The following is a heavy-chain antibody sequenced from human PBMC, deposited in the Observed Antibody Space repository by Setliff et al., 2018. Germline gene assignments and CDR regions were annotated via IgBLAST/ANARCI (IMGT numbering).Heavy chain of an antibody. J-gene: IGHJ3*02. CDR3: ARDATYYDFWSDYSPDAFDI. CDR2: ISGSGVST. D-gene: IGHD3-3*01. CDR1: GGSFSGYY. V-gene: IGHV3-23*01. Sequence: ETLSLTCAVYGGSFSGYYWSWIRQPPGKGLEWVSAISGSGVSTYYADSVKGRFTISRDNSKNTLYLQMNSLRAEDTAMYYCARDATYYDFWSDYSPDAFDIWGQGTMVTVSS.